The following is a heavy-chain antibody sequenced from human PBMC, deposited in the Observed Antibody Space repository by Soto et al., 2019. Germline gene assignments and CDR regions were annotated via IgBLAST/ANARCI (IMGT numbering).Heavy chain of an antibody. CDR2: TYYRSKWYN. CDR3: ARLCRASTSCDPDY. CDR1: GDSVSSNSAA. Sequence: QVQLQQSGPGLVKPSQTLSLTCAISGDSVSSNSAAWNWIRQSPSRGLEWLGRTYYRSKWYNDYAVSVKSRITIIPDPSENQVSLQLNSVTPEDTAVYYCARLCRASTSCDPDYWGQGTLVTVSS. V-gene: IGHV6-1*01. J-gene: IGHJ4*02. D-gene: IGHD2-2*01.